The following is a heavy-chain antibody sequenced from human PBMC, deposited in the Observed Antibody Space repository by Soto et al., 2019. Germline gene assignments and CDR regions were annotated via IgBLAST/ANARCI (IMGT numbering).Heavy chain of an antibody. J-gene: IGHJ4*02. V-gene: IGHV3-66*01. Sequence: LRLSCAASGFTVSSNYMSWVRQAPGKGLEWVSVIYSGGSTYYADSVKGRFTISRDNSKNTLYLQMNSLRAEDTAVYYCVLWPPYYFDYWGQGTLVTVSS. CDR1: GFTVSSNY. D-gene: IGHD3-10*01. CDR2: IYSGGST. CDR3: VLWPPYYFDY.